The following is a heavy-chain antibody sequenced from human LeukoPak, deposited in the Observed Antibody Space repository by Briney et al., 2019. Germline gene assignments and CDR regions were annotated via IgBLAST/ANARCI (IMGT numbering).Heavy chain of an antibody. CDR3: ANDGYFGSGSFDY. CDR1: GFTFSSYA. V-gene: IGHV3-23*01. J-gene: IGHJ4*02. Sequence: GGSLRPSCAASGFTFSSYAMSWVCQGPGKGLEWVVAISGSGGSTDYADSVKGRFTISRTNSKNTLYLQIAGLRAEDTAGYYCANDGYFGSGSFDYWGQGTLVTVSS. CDR2: ISGSGGST. D-gene: IGHD3-10*01.